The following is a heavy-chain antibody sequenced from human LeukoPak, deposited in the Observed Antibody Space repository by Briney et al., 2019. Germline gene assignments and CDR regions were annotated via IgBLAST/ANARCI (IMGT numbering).Heavy chain of an antibody. Sequence: SETLSLTCAVYGGSFSGHYWTWIRQAPGKGLEWIGESTHTGSTNYNPSLKSRVTISVDTSKNQFSLKLSSVSAADTAVYHCARGRTGAAALDFWGPGTLVTVSS. CDR2: STHTGST. CDR3: ARGRTGAAALDF. CDR1: GGSFSGHY. V-gene: IGHV4-34*01. J-gene: IGHJ4*02. D-gene: IGHD2-2*01.